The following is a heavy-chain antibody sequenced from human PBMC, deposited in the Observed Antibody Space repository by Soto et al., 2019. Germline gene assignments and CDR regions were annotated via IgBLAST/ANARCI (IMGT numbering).Heavy chain of an antibody. CDR3: VRDDDGGPTAFDI. V-gene: IGHV3-30*19. D-gene: IGHD3-16*01. CDR1: GFTCSNYG. Sequence: QVHLVESGGGVVQPERSLRLSCVASGFTCSNYGMHWVRQVPGKGLEWVSLISRDGSKQFYTDSVKGRFTISRDNSKNLLSLQMTNLSVEETAVYYWVRDDDGGPTAFDISGPGTMVTVSS. CDR2: ISRDGSKQ. J-gene: IGHJ3*02.